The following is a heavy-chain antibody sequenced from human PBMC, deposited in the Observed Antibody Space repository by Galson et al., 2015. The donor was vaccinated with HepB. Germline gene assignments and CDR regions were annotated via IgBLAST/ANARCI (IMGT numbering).Heavy chain of an antibody. CDR3: ARDLVGPRGMDV. J-gene: IGHJ6*02. CDR1: GFTFSSYS. V-gene: IGHV3-48*04. CDR2: ISTKSSTI. D-gene: IGHD1-26*01. Sequence: SLRLSCAASGFTFSSYSMSWVRQAPGKGLEWVSYISTKSSTIYYADSVKGRFTISRDNAKNSLYLQMNSLRAEDTAVYYCARDLVGPRGMDVWGQGTTVTVSS.